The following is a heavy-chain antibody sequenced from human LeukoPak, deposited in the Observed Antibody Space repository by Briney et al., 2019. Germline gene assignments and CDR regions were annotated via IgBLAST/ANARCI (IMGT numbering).Heavy chain of an antibody. CDR1: GGSISSGGYY. CDR2: SYYSGST. Sequence: PSQTLSLTCTVSGGSISSGGYYWSWIRQHPGKGLEWSGYSYYSGSTYYNPSLKSRVTISVDTSKNQFSLKLSSVTAADTAVYYCARSPAYYDSSGYYFDYWGQGTLVTVSS. J-gene: IGHJ4*02. V-gene: IGHV4-31*03. CDR3: ARSPAYYDSSGYYFDY. D-gene: IGHD3-22*01.